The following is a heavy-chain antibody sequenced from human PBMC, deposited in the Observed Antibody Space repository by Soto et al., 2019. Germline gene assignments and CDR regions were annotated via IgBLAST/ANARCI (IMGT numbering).Heavy chain of an antibody. Sequence: PGGSLRLSCTTSGLTFGDYTLSWFRQTPGKGLEWVGFIRGKTFGGTTEYAASVKGRFAISRDDSTSIAYLQMSSLRTEDTALYYCSRDLRVDRYCSGGTCYSVFAYWGQGTLVTVSS. J-gene: IGHJ4*02. V-gene: IGHV3-49*03. D-gene: IGHD2-15*01. CDR3: SRDLRVDRYCSGGTCYSVFAY. CDR2: IRGKTFGGTT. CDR1: GLTFGDYT.